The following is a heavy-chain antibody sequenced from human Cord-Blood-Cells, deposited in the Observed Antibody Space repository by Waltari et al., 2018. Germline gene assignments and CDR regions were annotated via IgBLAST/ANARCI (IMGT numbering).Heavy chain of an antibody. Sequence: QVQLVQSGAQVKKPGASVKVSCKASGYPLPGYYMHWGRQAPGQGLEWMGWINPNSGGTNYAQKFQGRVTMTRDTSISTAYMELSRLRSDDTAVYYCVARDFDYWGQGTLVTVSS. J-gene: IGHJ4*02. CDR1: GYPLPGYY. V-gene: IGHV1-2*02. CDR3: VARDFDY. CDR2: INPNSGGT.